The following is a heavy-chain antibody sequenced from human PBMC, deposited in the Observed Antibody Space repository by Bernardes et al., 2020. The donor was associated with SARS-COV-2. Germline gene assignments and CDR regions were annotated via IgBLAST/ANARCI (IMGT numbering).Heavy chain of an antibody. Sequence: GGSLRLSCTASGFTFSSYWMHWVRQASGKGLVWVSRLNGDGNSINYADSVKGRFTISRDNAKHTVYLQMNSLRPEDTAIYYCARGSGNYYFDYWGQGTTVTVSS. V-gene: IGHV3-74*01. CDR2: LNGDGNSI. CDR3: ARGSGNYYFDY. CDR1: GFTFSSYW. D-gene: IGHD1-26*01. J-gene: IGHJ4*03.